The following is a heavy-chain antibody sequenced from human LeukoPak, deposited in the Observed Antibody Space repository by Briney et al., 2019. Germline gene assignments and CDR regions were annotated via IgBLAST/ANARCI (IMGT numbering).Heavy chain of an antibody. CDR3: ARVSHQWLVGFDY. CDR2: INPNSGGT. V-gene: IGHV1-2*04. J-gene: IGHJ4*02. D-gene: IGHD6-19*01. CDR1: RYTFTGYY. Sequence: ASVKVSCKASRYTFTGYYMHWVRQAPGQGLEWMGWINPNSGGTNYAQKFQGWVTMTRDTSISTAYMELSRLRSDDTAVYYCARVSHQWLVGFDYWGQGTLVTVSS.